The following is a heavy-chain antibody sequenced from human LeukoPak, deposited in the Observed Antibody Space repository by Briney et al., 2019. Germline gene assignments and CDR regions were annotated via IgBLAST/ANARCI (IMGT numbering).Heavy chain of an antibody. CDR3: ATRAWKKWVHYNYYGMDV. D-gene: IGHD1-1*01. CDR2: INAGNGNT. CDR1: GGTFSSYA. V-gene: IGHV1-3*01. J-gene: IGHJ6*02. Sequence: GASVKVSCKASGGTFSSYAISWVRQAPGQRLEWMGWINAGNGNTKYSQKFQGRVTITRVTSASTAYMELSSLRSEDTAVYYCATRAWKKWVHYNYYGMDVWGQGTTVTVSS.